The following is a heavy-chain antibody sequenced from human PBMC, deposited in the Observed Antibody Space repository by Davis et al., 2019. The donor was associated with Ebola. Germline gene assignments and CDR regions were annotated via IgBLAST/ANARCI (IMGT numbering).Heavy chain of an antibody. J-gene: IGHJ3*02. D-gene: IGHD1-26*01. CDR1: GFTFSSYD. Sequence: PGGFLRLSCAASGFTFSSYDMNWVRQAPGKGLEWVSFVRTGYTANIYYADSVKGRFTASRDNAKNSLYLQINGLRDEDTAVYYCARDRSGGAFDIWGQGTMVTVSS. CDR3: ARDRSGGAFDI. CDR2: VRTGYTANI. V-gene: IGHV3-48*02.